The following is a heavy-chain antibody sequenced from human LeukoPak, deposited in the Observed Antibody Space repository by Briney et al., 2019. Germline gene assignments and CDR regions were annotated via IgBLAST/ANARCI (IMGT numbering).Heavy chain of an antibody. CDR1: GFTVSSNY. D-gene: IGHD6-19*01. Sequence: GGSLRLSCAASGFTVSSNYMSWVRQAPGKGLEWVSVIYSGGSTYYADSVKGRFTISRDNSKNTLYLQMNSLRAEDTAVYYCARVHKQWPSEDFFDYWGQGTLVTVSS. J-gene: IGHJ4*02. CDR3: ARVHKQWPSEDFFDY. CDR2: IYSGGST. V-gene: IGHV3-53*01.